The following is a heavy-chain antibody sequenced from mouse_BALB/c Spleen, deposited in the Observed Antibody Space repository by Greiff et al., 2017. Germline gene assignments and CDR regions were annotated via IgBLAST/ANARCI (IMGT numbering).Heavy chain of an antibody. V-gene: IGHV5-9*03. Sequence: EVQGVESGGGLVKPGGSLKLSCAASGFTFSSYTMSWVRQTPEKRLEWVATISSGGGNTYYPDSVKGRFTISRDNAKNNLYLQMSSLRSEDTALYYCARYRGVTTYFDVWGAGTTVTVSS. J-gene: IGHJ1*01. D-gene: IGHD2-1*01. CDR1: GFTFSSYT. CDR2: ISSGGGNT. CDR3: ARYRGVTTYFDV.